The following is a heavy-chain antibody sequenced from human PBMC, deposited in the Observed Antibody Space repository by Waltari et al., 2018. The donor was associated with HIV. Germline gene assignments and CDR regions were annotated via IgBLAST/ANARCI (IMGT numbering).Heavy chain of an antibody. Sequence: EVQLVESGGGLVQPGGSLRLSCAASGFTVSSNFMSWVRQAPGKGLGWVSWIYSGVGTYYADSVKGRFTISRDNSKNTLDLQMNSLRAEDTAVYYCARVPRGPYGMDVWGQGTTVTVSS. J-gene: IGHJ6*02. V-gene: IGHV3-66*01. CDR2: IYSGVGT. CDR3: ARVPRGPYGMDV. CDR1: GFTVSSNF.